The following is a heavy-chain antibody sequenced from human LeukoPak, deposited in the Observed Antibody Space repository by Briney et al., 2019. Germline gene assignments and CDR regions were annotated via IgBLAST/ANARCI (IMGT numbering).Heavy chain of an antibody. J-gene: IGHJ4*02. D-gene: IGHD2-15*01. CDR3: ARVPCSGGSCPSYFDY. CDR2: IIPILGIA. Sequence: ASVKVSCKASGGTFSSYAISWVRQAPGQALEWMGRIIPILGIANYAQKFQGRVTITADKSTSTAYMELSSLRSEDTAVYYCARVPCSGGSCPSYFDYWGQGTLVTVSS. V-gene: IGHV1-69*04. CDR1: GGTFSSYA.